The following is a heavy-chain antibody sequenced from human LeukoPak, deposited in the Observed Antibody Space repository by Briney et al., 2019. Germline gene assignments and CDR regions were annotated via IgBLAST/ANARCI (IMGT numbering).Heavy chain of an antibody. V-gene: IGHV3-23*01. CDR3: ASGPYSTIQSAFDI. J-gene: IGHJ3*02. CDR1: GFTFSSYA. D-gene: IGHD6-13*01. Sequence: GGSLRLSCAASGFTFSSYAMSWVRQAPGKGLEGVSAISGSGGSTYYADSVEGRFTISRDNSKNTLYLQMNSLRAEDTAVYYCASGPYSTIQSAFDIWGQGTMVTVSS. CDR2: ISGSGGST.